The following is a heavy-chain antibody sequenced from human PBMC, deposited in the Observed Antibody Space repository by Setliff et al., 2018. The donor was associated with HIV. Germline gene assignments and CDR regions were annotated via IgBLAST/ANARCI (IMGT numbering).Heavy chain of an antibody. J-gene: IGHJ5*02. CDR2: IIPMYGVA. D-gene: IGHD2-15*01. V-gene: IGHV1-69*05. Sequence: GASVKVSCKASGGTFSSYVISWVRQAPGQGPEWMGGIIPMYGVANYAQKFQGRVTITTDEPTSTAYMELSSLRSEDTAVYYCALPYCGGGNCWSSASLPPAGWFDPWGQGTLVTVSS. CDR3: ALPYCGGGNCWSSASLPPAGWFDP. CDR1: GGTFSSYV.